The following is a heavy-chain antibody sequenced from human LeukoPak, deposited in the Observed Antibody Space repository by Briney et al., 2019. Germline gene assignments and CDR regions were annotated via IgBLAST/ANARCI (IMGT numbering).Heavy chain of an antibody. CDR3: AREDIAVAGTYFDP. D-gene: IGHD6-19*01. J-gene: IGHJ5*02. Sequence: GSLRLSCAASGFTFSSYAMHWVRQAPVKGLEWVAVISYDGSNKYYADSVKGRFTISRDNSKNTLYLQMNSLRAEDTAVYYCAREDIAVAGTYFDPWGQGTLVTVSS. V-gene: IGHV3-30-3*01. CDR2: ISYDGSNK. CDR1: GFTFSSYA.